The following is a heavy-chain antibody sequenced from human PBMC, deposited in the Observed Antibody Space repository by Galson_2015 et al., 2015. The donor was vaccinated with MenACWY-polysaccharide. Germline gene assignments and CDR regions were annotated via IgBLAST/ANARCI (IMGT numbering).Heavy chain of an antibody. V-gene: IGHV3-23*01. CDR3: AKDRDWGFYYYGMDV. J-gene: IGHJ6*02. CDR1: GFTFSSYA. D-gene: IGHD3-16*01. CDR2: ISGSGGST. Sequence: SLRLSCAASGFTFSSYAMSWVRQPPGKGLEWVSSISGSGGSTHYADSVKGRFTVSRDNSKNTLYLQMNSLRAEDTAVYYCAKDRDWGFYYYGMDVWGQGTTVTVSS.